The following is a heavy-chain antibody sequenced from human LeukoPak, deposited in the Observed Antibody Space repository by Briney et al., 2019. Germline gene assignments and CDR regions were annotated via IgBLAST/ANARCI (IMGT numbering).Heavy chain of an antibody. CDR2: ISGSGGST. CDR3: ARDLLDGVWGY. J-gene: IGHJ4*02. Sequence: PGGSLRLSCAASGFTFSSYAMSWVRQAPGKGLEWVSAISGSGGSTYYADSVKGRFTISRDNSKNTLSLQMNSLRAEDTAMYYCARDLLDGVWGYWGQGTLVTVSS. V-gene: IGHV3-23*01. CDR1: GFTFSSYA. D-gene: IGHD2-8*01.